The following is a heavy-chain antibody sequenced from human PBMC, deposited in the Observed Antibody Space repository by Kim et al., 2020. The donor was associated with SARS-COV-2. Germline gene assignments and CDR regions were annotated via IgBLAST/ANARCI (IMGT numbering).Heavy chain of an antibody. D-gene: IGHD3-16*01. CDR2: ISGSGGST. CDR1: GFTFSSYA. V-gene: IGHV3-23*01. Sequence: GGSLRLSCAASGFTFSSYAMSWVRQAPGKGLEWVSAISGSGGSTYYADSVKGRFTISRDNSKNTLYLQMSSLRAEDTAVYYCAKIPAFGGAMGYFDYWGQGTLVTVSS. J-gene: IGHJ4*02. CDR3: AKIPAFGGAMGYFDY.